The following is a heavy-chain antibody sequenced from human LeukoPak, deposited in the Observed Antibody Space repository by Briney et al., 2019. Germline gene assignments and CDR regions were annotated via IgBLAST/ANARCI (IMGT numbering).Heavy chain of an antibody. CDR2: ISYDGSNK. Sequence: GGSLRLSCAASGFTFSGSAMHWVRQAPGKGLEWVAVISYDGSNKYYTDSVKGRFTISRDNAKNSLYLQMNSLRDEDTAVYYCAKEYSDYDPFSWGQGTLVTVSS. D-gene: IGHD5-12*01. CDR1: GFTFSGSA. CDR3: AKEYSDYDPFS. V-gene: IGHV3-30*04. J-gene: IGHJ4*02.